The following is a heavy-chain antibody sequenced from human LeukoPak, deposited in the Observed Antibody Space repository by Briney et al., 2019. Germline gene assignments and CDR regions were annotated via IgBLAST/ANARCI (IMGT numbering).Heavy chain of an antibody. J-gene: IGHJ4*02. V-gene: IGHV3-7*02. Sequence: GGSLRLSCAASGFSFSGYWMSWVRQAPGKGLEWVANIKDDGSEEYYVGSVKDRFTISRDNGKNLLFLQMNNLREEDTALYYCARPRSWYDYWGQGTLVTVSS. CDR3: ARPRSWYDY. CDR1: GFSFSGYW. D-gene: IGHD6-13*01. CDR2: IKDDGSEE.